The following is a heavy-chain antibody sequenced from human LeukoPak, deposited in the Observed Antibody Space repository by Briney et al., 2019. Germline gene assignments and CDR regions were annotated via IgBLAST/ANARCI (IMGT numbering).Heavy chain of an antibody. Sequence: PGGSLRLSCAASGFTFNNYVMTWVRQAPGKGLEWVSSISGSGGNTYYADSVKGRFTISRDNSKNTLYLQMNSLRAEDTAVYYCAKGYTTGPFDYWGQGTLVTVSS. CDR2: ISGSGGNT. D-gene: IGHD5-12*01. CDR1: GFTFNNYV. V-gene: IGHV3-23*01. CDR3: AKGYTTGPFDY. J-gene: IGHJ4*02.